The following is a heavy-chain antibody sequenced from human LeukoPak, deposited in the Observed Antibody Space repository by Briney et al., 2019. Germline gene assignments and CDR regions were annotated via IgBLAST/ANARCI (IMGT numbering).Heavy chain of an antibody. D-gene: IGHD3-10*01. Sequence: PSETLSLTCTVSGGSISSYYWSWIRQPPGKGLEWIGYIYHSGSTNYNPSLKSRVTISVDTSKNQFSLKLSSVTAADTAVYYCARELDYYGSGSYSYYYGMDVWGKGTTVTVSS. CDR2: IYHSGST. CDR1: GGSISSYY. V-gene: IGHV4-59*01. CDR3: ARELDYYGSGSYSYYYGMDV. J-gene: IGHJ6*04.